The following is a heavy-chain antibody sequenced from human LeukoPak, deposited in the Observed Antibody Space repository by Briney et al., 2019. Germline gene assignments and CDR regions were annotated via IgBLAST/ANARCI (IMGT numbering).Heavy chain of an antibody. CDR3: AREGLVPSDYYYYYGMDV. D-gene: IGHD3/OR15-3a*01. CDR1: GDSISSGDYY. Sequence: SETLSLTCTVSGDSISSGDYYWSWIRQPPGKGLEWIGNIYYSGSTYYNPSLRSRVTISIDTSKNQFSLKVNSMTAADTAVYYCAREGLVPSDYYYYYGMDVWGQGTTVTVSS. CDR2: IYYSGST. J-gene: IGHJ6*02. V-gene: IGHV4-30-4*01.